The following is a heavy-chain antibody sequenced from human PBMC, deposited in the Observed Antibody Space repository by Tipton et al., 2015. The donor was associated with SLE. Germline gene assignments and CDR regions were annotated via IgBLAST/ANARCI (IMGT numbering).Heavy chain of an antibody. J-gene: IGHJ6*02. V-gene: IGHV4-59*01. CDR1: GGSISSYY. CDR3: ARGMLTWRGAIVGVDV. D-gene: IGHD2-8*01. Sequence: TLSLTCTVSGGSISSYYWTWIRQPPGKGLEWIGDVHKSGTTNYNPSLKSRVTISLGTSTNQFSLRLSSVTAADTAVYYCARGMLTWRGAIVGVDVWGQGTTVNVSS. CDR2: VHKSGTT.